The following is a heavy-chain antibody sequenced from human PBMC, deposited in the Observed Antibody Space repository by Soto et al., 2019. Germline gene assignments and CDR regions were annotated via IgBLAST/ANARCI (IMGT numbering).Heavy chain of an antibody. CDR1: GGTFSSYA. CDR2: IITIFGTA. Sequence: QVQLVQSGAEVNTPESSVKVSCKASGGTFSSYAISWVRQAPGQGLEGMGGIITIFGTANYAQKFQGRVTITADDSTSTAYMELSSLRSEDTAVYYCARNREVDTAMVGAFDIRGQGTMVTVSS. CDR3: ARNREVDTAMVGAFDI. D-gene: IGHD5-18*01. J-gene: IGHJ3*02. V-gene: IGHV1-69*12.